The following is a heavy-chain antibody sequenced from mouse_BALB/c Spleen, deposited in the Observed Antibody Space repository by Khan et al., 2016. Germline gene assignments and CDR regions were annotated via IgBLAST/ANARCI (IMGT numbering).Heavy chain of an antibody. J-gene: IGHJ3*01. CDR2: IDPENDDS. Sequence: VQLQQSGAELVRSGASVKLSCTASGFNIKDYYVYWVKQRPEQGLEWIGWIDPENDDSGYDPKFQGKATMTADTSSNTAYLQLSSLTSEDTAVYYCTRYGNILAWFAYWGQGTLVTVSA. CDR1: GFNIKDYY. CDR3: TRYGNILAWFAY. V-gene: IGHV14-4*02. D-gene: IGHD2-1*01.